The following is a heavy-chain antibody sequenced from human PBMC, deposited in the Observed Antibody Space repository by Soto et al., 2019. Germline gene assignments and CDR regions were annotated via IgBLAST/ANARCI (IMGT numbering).Heavy chain of an antibody. CDR1: GGSFSGYY. J-gene: IGHJ4*02. V-gene: IGHV4-34*01. Sequence: QVQLQQWGAGLLKPSETLSLTCAVYGGSFSGYYWSWIRQPPGKGLEWIGEINHSGSTNYNPSLKSRVTISVDTSKNQFSLKLSSVTAADTAVYYCARSTDLSYSDYWGQGTLVTVSS. CDR3: ARSTDLSYSDY. CDR2: INHSGST. D-gene: IGHD2-21*01.